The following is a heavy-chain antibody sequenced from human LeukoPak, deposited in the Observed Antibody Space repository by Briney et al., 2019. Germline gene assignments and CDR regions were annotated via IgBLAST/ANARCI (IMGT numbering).Heavy chain of an antibody. Sequence: KPSETLFLTCTVSGGLISRIEYYWSWVRQSPVKGLEWLGHIYHTGTTLYSPHLNNRLTVSVDSSKNQFSLTLNSVTAADTAVYYCAREGSYYYGSGSYYSYYYGMDVWGQGTTVTVSS. D-gene: IGHD3-10*01. V-gene: IGHV4-30-4*01. J-gene: IGHJ6*02. CDR1: GGLISRIEYY. CDR3: AREGSYYYGSGSYYSYYYGMDV. CDR2: IYHTGTT.